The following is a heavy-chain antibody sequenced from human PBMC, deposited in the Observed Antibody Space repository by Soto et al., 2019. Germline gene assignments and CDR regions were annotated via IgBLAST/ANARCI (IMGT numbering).Heavy chain of an antibody. CDR3: AKGGYYDFWSGSKGDDYYYYGMDV. Sequence: GGSLRLSCAASGFTFSSYAMSWVRQAPGKGLEWVSAISGSGGSTYYADSVKGRFTISRDNSKNTLYLQMNSLRAEDTAVYYCAKGGYYDFWSGSKGDDYYYYGMDVWGQGTTVTVSS. CDR1: GFTFSSYA. J-gene: IGHJ6*02. V-gene: IGHV3-23*01. CDR2: ISGSGGST. D-gene: IGHD3-3*01.